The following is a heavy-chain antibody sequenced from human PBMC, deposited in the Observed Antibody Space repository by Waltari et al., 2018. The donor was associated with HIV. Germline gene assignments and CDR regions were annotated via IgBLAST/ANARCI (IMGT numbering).Heavy chain of an antibody. CDR2: INSDGRRT. Sequence: VQLLETGGGLVYARGSLRLSRATSGFTFSSSWLQCVRQSQGKGLVLVSLINSDGRRTTYANYVKGRFTISRDNAKSTLYLQMNSLRDEDTAVYYCATFPVNDHSNKRLGYWGQGTLVTVSS. D-gene: IGHD4-4*01. CDR1: GFTFSSSW. V-gene: IGHV3-74*01. CDR3: ATFPVNDHSNKRLGY. J-gene: IGHJ4*02.